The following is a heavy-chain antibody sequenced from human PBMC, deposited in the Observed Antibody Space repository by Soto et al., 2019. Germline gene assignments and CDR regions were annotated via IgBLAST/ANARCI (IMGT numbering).Heavy chain of an antibody. CDR1: RDTFTSYY. CDR2: INPNGGST. J-gene: IGHJ5*02. CDR3: ARSSGVNFGIIIEGTNWFAP. D-gene: IGHD3-3*01. Sequence: QVQLVQSGAEVKKPGASVRVSCKAPRDTFTSYYINWVRQAPGQGLEWMGIINPNGGSTNYAHQGPGRITMTRETSTSTCYMELRRLGSEDTAFYFCARSSGVNFGIIIEGTNWFAPWGQGALGTVS. V-gene: IGHV1-46*01.